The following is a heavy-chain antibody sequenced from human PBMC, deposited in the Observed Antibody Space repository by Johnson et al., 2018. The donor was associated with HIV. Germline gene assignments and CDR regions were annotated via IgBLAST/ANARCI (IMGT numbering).Heavy chain of an antibody. CDR3: ARTKGAYDAFDI. D-gene: IGHD2-8*01. V-gene: IGHV3-13*01. CDR1: GFTFSSYD. J-gene: IGHJ3*02. CDR2: IGTAGDT. Sequence: VQLVESGGGVVQPGRSLRLSCAASGFTFSSYDMHWVRQATGKGLEWVSAIGTAGDTYYPGSVKGRFTISRENAKNSLYLQMNSLRAGDTAVYYCARTKGAYDAFDIWGQGTMVTVSS.